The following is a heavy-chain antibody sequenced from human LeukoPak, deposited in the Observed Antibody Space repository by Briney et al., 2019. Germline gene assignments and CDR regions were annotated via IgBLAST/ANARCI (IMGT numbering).Heavy chain of an antibody. V-gene: IGHV4-59*13. CDR3: ARDGGDYTPFDS. J-gene: IGHJ4*02. Sequence: PSETLSLTCTVSGGSMSSYYWSWIRQPPGKGLEWIGYISYTGNTKYNPSLKSRVTISLDTSQRQFSLMLTSVTAADTAVYYCARDGGDYTPFDSWGQGTLVTVSS. CDR1: GGSMSSYY. CDR2: ISYTGNT. D-gene: IGHD4-17*01.